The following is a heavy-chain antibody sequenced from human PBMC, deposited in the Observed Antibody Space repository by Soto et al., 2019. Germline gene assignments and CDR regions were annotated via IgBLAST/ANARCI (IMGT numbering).Heavy chain of an antibody. CDR1: GFTFSSYA. J-gene: IGHJ4*02. Sequence: GGSLRLSCAASGFTFSSYAMSWVRQAPGKGLEWVSAISVSGGSTYYADSVKGRFTISRDNSKNTLYLQMNSLRAEDTAVYYCAKTPLITTVTWISYWGQGTLVTVSS. D-gene: IGHD4-17*01. CDR2: ISVSGGST. V-gene: IGHV3-23*01. CDR3: AKTPLITTVTWISY.